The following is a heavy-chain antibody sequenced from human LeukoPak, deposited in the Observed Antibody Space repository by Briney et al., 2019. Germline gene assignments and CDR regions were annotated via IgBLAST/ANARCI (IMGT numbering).Heavy chain of an antibody. CDR2: INPNSGGT. J-gene: IGHJ4*02. V-gene: IGHV1-2*02. D-gene: IGHD1-26*01. CDR3: ARESIVGATKFDY. Sequence: ASVKVSCKASGYTFTGYYMHWVRQAPGQGLEWMGWINPNSGGTNYAQKFQGRVTMTRDTSISTAYMELSRLRSDDTAVYYCARESIVGATKFDYWGQGTLVTVSS. CDR1: GYTFTGYY.